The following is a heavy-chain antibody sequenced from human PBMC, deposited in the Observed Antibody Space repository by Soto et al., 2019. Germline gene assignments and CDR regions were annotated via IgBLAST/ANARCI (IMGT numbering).Heavy chain of an antibody. CDR2: MNPNSGNT. CDR3: ARLDYGGNPYYYYGMDV. D-gene: IGHD4-17*01. J-gene: IGHJ6*02. CDR1: GYTFTSYG. V-gene: IGHV1-8*02. Sequence: ASVKVSCKAPGYTFTSYGINWVRQATGQGLEWMGWMNPNSGNTGYAQKFQGRVTMTRNTSISTAYMELSSLRSEDTAVYYCARLDYGGNPYYYYGMDVWGQGTTVTVSS.